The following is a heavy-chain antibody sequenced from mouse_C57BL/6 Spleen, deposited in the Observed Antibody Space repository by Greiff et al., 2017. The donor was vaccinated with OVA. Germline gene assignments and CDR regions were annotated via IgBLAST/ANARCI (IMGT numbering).Heavy chain of an antibody. Sequence: QVQLQQSGAELVKPGASVKLSCKASGYTFTSYWMHWVRQRPGQGLEWIGMIHPNSGSTNYNEKFKSKATLTVDKSSSTAYMQLSSLTSEDSAVYYCARSYDGYYAWFAYWGQGTLVTVSA. CDR2: IHPNSGST. V-gene: IGHV1-64*01. CDR1: GYTFTSYW. D-gene: IGHD2-3*01. CDR3: ARSYDGYYAWFAY. J-gene: IGHJ3*01.